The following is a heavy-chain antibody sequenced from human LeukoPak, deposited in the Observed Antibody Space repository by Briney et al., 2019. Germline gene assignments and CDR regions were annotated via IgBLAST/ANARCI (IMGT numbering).Heavy chain of an antibody. CDR3: AKVACSGGSCYYYYYGMDV. CDR2: ISGSGGST. CDR1: GFTFSSYA. J-gene: IGHJ6*02. D-gene: IGHD2-15*01. Sequence: GGSLRLSCAASGFTFSSYAMSWVRQVPGKGLEWVSAISGSGGSTYYADSVKGRFTISRDNSKNTLYLQMNSLRAEDTAVYYCAKVACSGGSCYYYYYGMDVWGQGTTVTVSS. V-gene: IGHV3-23*01.